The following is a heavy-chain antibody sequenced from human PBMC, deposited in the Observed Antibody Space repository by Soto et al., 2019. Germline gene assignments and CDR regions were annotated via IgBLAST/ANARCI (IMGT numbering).Heavy chain of an antibody. Sequence: SVKVSCKASGYSFTNYPIAWVRRAPGQGLEWMGGISPMVGMANYAERFQGRVTITADESTSTAHMELRSLTSEDTATYYCAREGYNSGRDPLDIWGQGTMVTVSS. CDR1: GYSFTNYP. V-gene: IGHV1-69*10. CDR3: AREGYNSGRDPLDI. J-gene: IGHJ3*02. CDR2: ISPMVGMA. D-gene: IGHD6-19*01.